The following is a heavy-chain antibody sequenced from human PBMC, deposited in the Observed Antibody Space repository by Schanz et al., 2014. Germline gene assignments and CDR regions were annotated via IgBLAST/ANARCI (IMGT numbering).Heavy chain of an antibody. Sequence: EVQLLESGGGLVQPGGSLRLSCAASGFTFDKYAMHWVRQAPGKGLEWVSAISASGGTTYYADSVKGRFTISRDNSKNTLYLQMNSLRAEDTAVYYCAKGRFGELSAFDIWGQGTMVTVSS. CDR2: ISASGGTT. V-gene: IGHV3-23*01. CDR1: GFTFDKYA. J-gene: IGHJ3*02. D-gene: IGHD3-10*01. CDR3: AKGRFGELSAFDI.